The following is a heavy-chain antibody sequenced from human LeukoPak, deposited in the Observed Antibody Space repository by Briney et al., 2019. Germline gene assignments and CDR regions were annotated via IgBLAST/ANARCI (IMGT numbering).Heavy chain of an antibody. CDR3: ARGRFIDYYFDY. CDR2: VIRSGAT. D-gene: IGHD3-16*02. J-gene: IGHJ4*02. Sequence: SETLSLTCGESGGSFSDHYWSWIRQPPGKGLERIGEVIRSGATSSNPSLKSRVTISMDASKNQVSLRLRSVTAADTAVYYCARGRFIDYYFDYWGQGSLVTVSS. V-gene: IGHV4-34*01. CDR1: GGSFSDHY.